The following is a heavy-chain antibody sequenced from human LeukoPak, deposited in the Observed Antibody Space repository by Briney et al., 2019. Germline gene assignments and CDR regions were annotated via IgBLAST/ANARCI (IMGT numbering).Heavy chain of an antibody. CDR3: AREFDYDSSGYLFY. CDR1: GGTFSSYA. CDR2: IIPILGIA. V-gene: IGHV1-69*04. D-gene: IGHD3-22*01. Sequence: SVKVSCKASGGTFSSYAISWVRQAPGQGLEWMGRIIPILGIANYAQKFQGRVTITADKSTSTAYMELSSLRSEDTAVYYCAREFDYDSSGYLFYWGQGTLVTVSS. J-gene: IGHJ4*02.